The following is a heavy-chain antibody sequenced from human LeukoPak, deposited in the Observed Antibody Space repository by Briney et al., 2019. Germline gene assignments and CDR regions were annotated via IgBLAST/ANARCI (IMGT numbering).Heavy chain of an antibody. CDR2: INPNSGGT. CDR1: GYTFTNYY. D-gene: IGHD3-3*01. Sequence: GASVKVSCKASGYTFTNYYMHWVRQAPGQGLEWMGRINPNSGGTNYAQKFEVRVTMTRDTSISTVYMELSRLTSDDTAVYYCAREGDLPMDVWGKGTTLTVSS. CDR3: AREGDLPMDV. J-gene: IGHJ6*03. V-gene: IGHV1-2*06.